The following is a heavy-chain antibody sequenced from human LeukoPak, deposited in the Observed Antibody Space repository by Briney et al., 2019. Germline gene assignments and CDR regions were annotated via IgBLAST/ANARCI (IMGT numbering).Heavy chain of an antibody. CDR1: GYSVSNNSAA. V-gene: IGHV6-1*01. CDR2: KYYRSKWYN. Sequence: SQTLSLTCAISGYSVSNNSAAWNWIRQSPSRGLEGLGRKYYRSKWYNDYAVSVKSRITINPDTSKNQFSLQLNSVTPEDTAVYYCARLLGYCSSTSCYCYFDYWGQGTLVTVSS. CDR3: ARLLGYCSSTSCYCYFDY. D-gene: IGHD2-2*01. J-gene: IGHJ4*02.